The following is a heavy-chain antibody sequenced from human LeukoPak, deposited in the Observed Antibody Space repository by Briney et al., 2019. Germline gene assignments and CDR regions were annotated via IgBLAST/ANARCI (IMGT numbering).Heavy chain of an antibody. CDR3: AREHPYYYDSSGTALMAEIKYYFDY. Sequence: GGSLRLSCAASGFTFRSYWMSWVRQAPGKGLEWVANIKQDGSEKYYVDSVKGRFTISRDNAKNSLYLQMNSLRAEDTGVYYCAREHPYYYDSSGTALMAEIKYYFDYWGQGTPVTVSS. J-gene: IGHJ4*02. CDR2: IKQDGSEK. D-gene: IGHD3-22*01. V-gene: IGHV3-7*01. CDR1: GFTFRSYW.